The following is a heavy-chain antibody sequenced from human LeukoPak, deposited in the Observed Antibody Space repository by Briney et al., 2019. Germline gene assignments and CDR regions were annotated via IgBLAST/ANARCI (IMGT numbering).Heavy chain of an antibody. CDR3: ARLGASLEWDSGSFPDY. D-gene: IGHD3-10*01. Sequence: PSEALCLSCAVSGVSFSSSGCYWGCIRQPPGKGREWMVSIFYTGNTYYHPSLKSRITISADTSKNQFSLELRFVPAADTAVYYCARLGASLEWDSGSFPDYWGQGTLVPVSS. CDR1: GVSFSSSGCY. CDR2: IFYTGNT. J-gene: IGHJ4*02. V-gene: IGHV4-39*01.